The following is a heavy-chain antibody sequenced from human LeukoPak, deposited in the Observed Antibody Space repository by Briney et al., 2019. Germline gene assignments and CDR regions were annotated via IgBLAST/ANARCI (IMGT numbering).Heavy chain of an antibody. J-gene: IGHJ4*02. D-gene: IGHD3-22*01. CDR3: ARSPPDSPFDY. Sequence: ASVKVSCKASGYTFTNYAMNWVRQAPGQGLEWMGWINTNTGNPTFVQGFTGRFDFSLDTSVSTAYLYISSLKAEDTAVYYCARSPPDSPFDYWGLGTLVIVSS. V-gene: IGHV7-4-1*02. CDR2: INTNTGNP. CDR1: GYTFTNYA.